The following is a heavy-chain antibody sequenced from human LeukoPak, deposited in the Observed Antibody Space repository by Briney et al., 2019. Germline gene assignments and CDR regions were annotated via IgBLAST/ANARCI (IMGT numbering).Heavy chain of an antibody. CDR2: ISYDGSNK. Sequence: PGGSLRLSCAASGFTFSSYGMHWVRQAPGKGLEWVAVISYDGSNKYYADSVKGRFTISRDNSKNTLYLQMNSLRAEDTAVYYCVGYYDSNGYYPYYFDYWGQGTLVTVSS. CDR3: VGYYDSNGYYPYYFDY. CDR1: GFTFSSYG. J-gene: IGHJ4*02. V-gene: IGHV3-30*03. D-gene: IGHD3-22*01.